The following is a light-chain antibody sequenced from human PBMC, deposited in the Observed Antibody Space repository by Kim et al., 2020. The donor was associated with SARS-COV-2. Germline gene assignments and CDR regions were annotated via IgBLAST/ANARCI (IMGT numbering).Light chain of an antibody. CDR2: GAS. J-gene: IGKJ4*01. CDR1: QSVRNN. V-gene: IGKV3-15*01. CDR3: QQYNDWPLLT. Sequence: IVMTQSPATLSVSPGERVTLSCRASQSVRNNLAWYQQRPGQAPRLLIYGASTRATDISARFSGSGSGTEFTLTIRSLQSEDFAVYYCQQYNDWPLLTFGGGTKLEIK.